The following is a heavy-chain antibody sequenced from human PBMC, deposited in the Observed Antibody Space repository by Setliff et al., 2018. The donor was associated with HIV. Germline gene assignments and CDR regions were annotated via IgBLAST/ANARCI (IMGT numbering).Heavy chain of an antibody. CDR1: GYTFTSYD. CDR3: ARSEGQWLRPEGALCDY. CDR2: MSTYNGNT. D-gene: IGHD5-12*01. J-gene: IGHJ4*02. Sequence: GASVKVSCKASGYTFTSYDISWVRQAPGQGLEWMGWMSTYNGNTNYAQKVQGRVTMTTGTSTSTAYMELRSLRSDDTAVYYCARSEGQWLRPEGALCDYWGQGTLVTVSS. V-gene: IGHV1-18*01.